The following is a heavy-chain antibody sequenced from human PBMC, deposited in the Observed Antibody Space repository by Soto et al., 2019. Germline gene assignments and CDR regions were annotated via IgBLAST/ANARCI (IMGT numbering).Heavy chain of an antibody. CDR2: IIPIFGTA. Sequence: VRQAPGQGLEWMGGIIPIFGTANYAQKFQGRVTITADESTSTAYMELSSLRSEDTAVYYCARGNDYGDQEYFQHWGQGTLVTVAS. D-gene: IGHD4-17*01. CDR3: ARGNDYGDQEYFQH. J-gene: IGHJ1*01. V-gene: IGHV1-69*01.